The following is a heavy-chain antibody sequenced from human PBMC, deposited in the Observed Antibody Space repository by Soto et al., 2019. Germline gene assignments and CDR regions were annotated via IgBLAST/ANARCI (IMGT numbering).Heavy chain of an antibody. V-gene: IGHV4-39*01. CDR2: ICYTGST. Sequence: QLQLQESGPGLVKTSETLFLTCTVSGGSVTRSSHYWGWIRQPPGKGLEWIGSICYTGSTYCNPSLESRVTISVDMSKKKYSLNLRSVTAADTVVYYCARLAYGSGSYYTLDYWGPGTLVTVSS. CDR1: GGSVTRSSHY. D-gene: IGHD3-10*01. J-gene: IGHJ4*02. CDR3: ARLAYGSGSYYTLDY.